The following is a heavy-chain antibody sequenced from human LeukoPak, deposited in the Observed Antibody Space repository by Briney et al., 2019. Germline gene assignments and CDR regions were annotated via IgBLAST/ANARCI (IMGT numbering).Heavy chain of an antibody. CDR2: IYTSGST. CDR3: ARDGEYYDSSGIDY. CDR1: GGSISSGSYY. J-gene: IGHJ4*02. V-gene: IGHV4-61*02. Sequence: SQTLSLTCTVSGGSISSGSYYWSWIRQPAGKGLEWIGRIYTSGSTNYNPSPKSRVTISVDTSKNQFSLKLSSVTAADTAVYYCARDGEYYDSSGIDYWGQGTLVTVSS. D-gene: IGHD3-22*01.